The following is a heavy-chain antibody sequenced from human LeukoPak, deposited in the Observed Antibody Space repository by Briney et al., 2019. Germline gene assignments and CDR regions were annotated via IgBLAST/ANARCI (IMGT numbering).Heavy chain of an antibody. CDR1: SGSLSGYY. CDR3: ARGDLTTVTAFDC. CDR2: INQGGST. J-gene: IGHJ4*02. V-gene: IGHV4-34*01. D-gene: IGHD4-17*01. Sequence: PSETLSLTCAVYSGSLSGYYWSWIRQPPGKGLEWIGEINQGGSTNYNPSLKSRVTMSVDASKNQFSLKLSSVTASDTAVYYCARGDLTTVTAFDCWGQGTLVTVSS.